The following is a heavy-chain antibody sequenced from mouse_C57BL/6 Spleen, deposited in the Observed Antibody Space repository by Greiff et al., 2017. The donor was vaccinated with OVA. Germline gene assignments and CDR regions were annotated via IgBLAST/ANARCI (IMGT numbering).Heavy chain of an antibody. V-gene: IGHV1-15*01. D-gene: IGHD1-1*02. J-gene: IGHJ2*01. CDR3: TRYGYGY. CDR1: GYTFTDYE. CDR2: IAPETGGT. Sequence: QVQLQQSGAELVRPGASVTLSCKASGYTFTDYEMHWVKQTPVHGLEWIGAIAPETGGTAYNQKFKGKAILTADKSSSTAYMELRSLASEDSAVYYCTRYGYGYRGKGATLSVAS.